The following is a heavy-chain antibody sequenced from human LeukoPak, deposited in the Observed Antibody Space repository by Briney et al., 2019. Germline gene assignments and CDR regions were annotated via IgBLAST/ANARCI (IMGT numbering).Heavy chain of an antibody. CDR1: GYTFTSYD. Sequence: ASVKVSCKASGYTFTSYDINWVRQATGQGLEWMGWMNPNSGNTGYAQKFQGRVTMTRNTSISTAYMELSSLRSEDTAVYYCARRRVRGSGSIHWFDPWGQGTLVTVSS. CDR3: ARRRVRGSGSIHWFDP. CDR2: MNPNSGNT. J-gene: IGHJ5*02. D-gene: IGHD3-10*01. V-gene: IGHV1-8*01.